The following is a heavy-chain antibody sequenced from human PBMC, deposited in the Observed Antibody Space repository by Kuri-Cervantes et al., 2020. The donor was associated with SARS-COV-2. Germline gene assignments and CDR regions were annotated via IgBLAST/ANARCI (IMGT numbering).Heavy chain of an antibody. CDR1: GYTFTSYG. CDR2: ISAYNGNT. CDR3: ARIGDIVVVPAAIKDRGKFDY. Sequence: ASVKVSCKASGYTFTSYGISWVRQAPGQGLEWMGWISAYNGNTNYAQKLQVRVTMTTDTSTSTAYMELRSLRSDDTAVYYCARIGDIVVVPAAIKDRGKFDYWGQGTPVTVSS. D-gene: IGHD2-2*02. V-gene: IGHV1-18*01. J-gene: IGHJ4*02.